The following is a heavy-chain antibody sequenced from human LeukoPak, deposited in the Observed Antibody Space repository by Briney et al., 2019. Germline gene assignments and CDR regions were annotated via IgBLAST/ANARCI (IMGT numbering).Heavy chain of an antibody. V-gene: IGHV1-2*04. J-gene: IGHJ4*02. D-gene: IGHD2-2*01. CDR1: GYTFTGYY. CDR2: INPNSGGT. Sequence: ASVKVSCKASGYTFTGYYMHWVRQAPGQGLEWMGWINPNSGGTDYAQKFQGWVTMTRDTSISTAYMELSRLRSDDTAVYYCARGAALFDIVVVPAAIPFDYWGQGTLVTVSS. CDR3: ARGAALFDIVVVPAAIPFDY.